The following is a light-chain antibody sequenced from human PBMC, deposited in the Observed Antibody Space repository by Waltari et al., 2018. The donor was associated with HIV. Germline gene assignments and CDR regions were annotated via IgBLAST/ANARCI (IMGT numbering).Light chain of an antibody. CDR1: NIGVRD. J-gene: IGLJ3*02. Sequence: YVLTQPPSVSVAPNQTATVACIGENIGVRDVHWYRQRSGQAPEVVSHDDRDRAPGIPGRITGSNSGDMATLTIASVEAGDEAVYYCQVWGATNDWVFGGGTKVTVL. CDR3: QVWGATNDWV. V-gene: IGLV3-21*02. CDR2: DDR.